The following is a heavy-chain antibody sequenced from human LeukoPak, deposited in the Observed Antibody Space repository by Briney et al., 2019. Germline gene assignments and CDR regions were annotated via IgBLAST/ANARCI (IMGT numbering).Heavy chain of an antibody. D-gene: IGHD5-24*01. Sequence: SETLSLTCAVSGYSISSGYYWGWIRQPPGKGLEWIGSLYQTDSTYYSPSLKSRVTISVDTSKNHFSLKLSSVTAADTAVYYCARHDAGYNPHRYMDVWGKGTTVTVSS. CDR2: LYQTDST. V-gene: IGHV4-38-2*01. J-gene: IGHJ6*03. CDR1: GYSISSGYY. CDR3: ARHDAGYNPHRYMDV.